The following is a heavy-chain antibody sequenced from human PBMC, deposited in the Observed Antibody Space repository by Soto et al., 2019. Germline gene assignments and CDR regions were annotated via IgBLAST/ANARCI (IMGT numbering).Heavy chain of an antibody. CDR1: GGSISSYY. Sequence: QVQLQESGPGLVKPSETLSLTCTVSGGSISSYYWSWIRQPPGKGLEWIGYIYDSGSTNYNPSLKSRVTISVDTSKNQFSLKLSSVTAADTAVYYCARGHSGSYRTGEGYYYGMDVWGQGTTVTVSS. CDR3: ARGHSGSYRTGEGYYYGMDV. V-gene: IGHV4-59*01. D-gene: IGHD1-26*01. CDR2: IYDSGST. J-gene: IGHJ6*02.